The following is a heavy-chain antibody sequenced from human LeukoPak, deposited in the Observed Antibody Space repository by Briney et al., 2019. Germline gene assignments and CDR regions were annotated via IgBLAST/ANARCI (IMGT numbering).Heavy chain of an antibody. J-gene: IGHJ6*02. V-gene: IGHV3-23*01. D-gene: IGHD3-10*01. CDR3: AKVPYSDYGSGRPPFMDV. CDR1: GFTFSNYA. CDR2: ISDSGGST. Sequence: GGSLRLSCAASGFTFSNYAMSWVRQAPGKGLGWVSIISDSGGSTYYADSVKGRFTISRDNSKNTLYLQMNSLRAEDTAIHYCAKVPYSDYGSGRPPFMDVWGQGTTVAVSS.